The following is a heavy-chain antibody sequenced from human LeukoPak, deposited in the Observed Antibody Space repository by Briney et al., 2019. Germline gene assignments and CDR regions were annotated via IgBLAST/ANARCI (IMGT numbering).Heavy chain of an antibody. Sequence: SQTLSLTCAISGDSVSSNTAAWNWIRQSPSRGLEWLGRTYYRSKWYNDYTVSVKSRITVNPDTSKNQFSLQPNSVTPEDTAVYFCARGAAGAFDIWGQGTMVTVSS. D-gene: IGHD2-15*01. J-gene: IGHJ3*02. CDR3: ARGAAGAFDI. V-gene: IGHV6-1*01. CDR2: TYYRSKWYN. CDR1: GDSVSSNTAA.